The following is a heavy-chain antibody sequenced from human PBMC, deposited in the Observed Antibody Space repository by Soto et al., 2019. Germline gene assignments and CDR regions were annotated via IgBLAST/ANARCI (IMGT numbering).Heavy chain of an antibody. Sequence: GGSLRLSCAASGFSFSDYATSWVRHEPGKGLEWVSTISKSGASKYYANSVRGRFAVSRDNSRNTLHLQMNSLSAADTAVYFCAKRSPYSSGWYSPIFDYWGQGALVTV. V-gene: IGHV3-23*01. CDR2: ISKSGASK. J-gene: IGHJ4*02. CDR1: GFSFSDYA. D-gene: IGHD6-13*01. CDR3: AKRSPYSSGWYSPIFDY.